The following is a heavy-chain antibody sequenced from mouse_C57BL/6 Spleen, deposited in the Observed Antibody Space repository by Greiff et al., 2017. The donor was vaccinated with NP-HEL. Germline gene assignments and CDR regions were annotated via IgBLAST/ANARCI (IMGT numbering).Heavy chain of an antibody. Sequence: QVQLQQPGAELVKPGASVKLSCKASGYTFTSYWMHWVQQRPGQGLEWIGMIHPNSGSTNYNEKFKSKATLTVDKSSSTAYMQLSSLTSEDSAVYYCARGDYYGSSYWYFDVWGTGTTVTVSS. V-gene: IGHV1-64*01. CDR2: IHPNSGST. J-gene: IGHJ1*03. CDR1: GYTFTSYW. D-gene: IGHD1-1*01. CDR3: ARGDYYGSSYWYFDV.